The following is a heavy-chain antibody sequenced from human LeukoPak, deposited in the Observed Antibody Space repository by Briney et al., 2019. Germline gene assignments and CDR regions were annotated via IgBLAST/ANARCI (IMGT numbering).Heavy chain of an antibody. CDR1: GYPFSDYY. V-gene: IGHV1-2*02. J-gene: IGHJ4*02. CDR2: IDPKNGDT. Sequence: ASVKVSCKTSGYPFSDYYIHRIRQASGQGLESMGWIDPKNGDTKYAQRSQGRLTISMDTSIDTVYMELSSLRYDDTAVYYCARLSALWGQGTLVTVSS. CDR3: ARLSAL.